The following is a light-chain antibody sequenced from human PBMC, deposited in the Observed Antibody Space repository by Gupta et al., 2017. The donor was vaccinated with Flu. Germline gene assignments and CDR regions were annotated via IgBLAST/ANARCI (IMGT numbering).Light chain of an antibody. CDR1: QDISNY. CDR3: QQHDNLPVT. V-gene: IGKV1-33*01. J-gene: IGKJ4*01. CDR2: DAS. Sequence: DIQMTQSPYSLSASVGDRVTITCQASQDISNYLSWYQQKPGRAPKLLIYDASNLEFCVPGRFSRSGSGTDFTFTISSLQPEDIATYFCQQHDNLPVTFGGGTKVEI.